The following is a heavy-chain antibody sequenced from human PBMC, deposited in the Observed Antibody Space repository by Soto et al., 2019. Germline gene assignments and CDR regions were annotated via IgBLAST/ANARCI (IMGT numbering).Heavy chain of an antibody. V-gene: IGHV4-34*02. CDR1: GESFRGHY. D-gene: IGHD3-10*01. Sequence: QVQLQQWGTRLLKPSETLSLTCAVFGESFRGHYWSWIRQTPGKGLEWIGEIEHGGSTNYNQSLKSRVRMSVATTRKQFPLRLNAVIAADTAVYYCARAPMVRGVPLDFDYWGQGTLVTVSS. CDR2: IEHGGST. J-gene: IGHJ4*02. CDR3: ARAPMVRGVPLDFDY.